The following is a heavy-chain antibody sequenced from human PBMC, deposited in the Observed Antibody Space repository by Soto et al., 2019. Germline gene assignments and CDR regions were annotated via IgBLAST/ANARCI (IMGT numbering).Heavy chain of an antibody. V-gene: IGHV3-53*01. Sequence: PGGSVRLACAASGFTVSSNYMSWVRQAPGKGLEWVSVIYSGGSTYYADSVKCRFTISRDNSKNTLYLQMNSLRAEDTAVYYCVPEGLAAAGFSDYWGPGTLVPGSP. CDR2: IYSGGST. CDR1: GFTVSSNY. J-gene: IGHJ4*02. D-gene: IGHD6-13*01. CDR3: VPEGLAAAGFSDY.